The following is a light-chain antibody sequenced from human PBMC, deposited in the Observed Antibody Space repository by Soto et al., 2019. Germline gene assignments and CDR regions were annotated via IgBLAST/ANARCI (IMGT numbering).Light chain of an antibody. CDR2: GAS. Sequence: EIVLTQSPGTLSLSPGERSTLAFRPSQNVDSNYLAWYQQKPGQAPRIIIFGASGRATGIPDRFSGSGSGTDFTLTISRLEPEDFAVYYCQQYGSLSWTFGQGTKV. CDR1: QNVDSNY. CDR3: QQYGSLSWT. V-gene: IGKV3-20*01. J-gene: IGKJ1*01.